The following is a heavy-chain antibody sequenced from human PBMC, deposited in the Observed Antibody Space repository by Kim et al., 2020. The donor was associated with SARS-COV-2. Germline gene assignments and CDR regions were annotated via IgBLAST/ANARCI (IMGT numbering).Heavy chain of an antibody. CDR3: ARDYDRSYDY. V-gene: IGHV3-74*01. Sequence: GGSLRLSCAVSGLNFRSAWMHWVRQTPGNELVWVANINRDASITRYADSVKGRFTISRDNAKNMLSLQMSSLRAEDTAVYYCARDYDRSYDYWGEGTLVRVSS. D-gene: IGHD3-16*01. J-gene: IGHJ4*02. CDR2: INRDASIT. CDR1: GLNFRSAW.